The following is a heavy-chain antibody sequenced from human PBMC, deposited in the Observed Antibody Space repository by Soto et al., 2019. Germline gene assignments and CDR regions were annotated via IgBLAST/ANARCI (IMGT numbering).Heavy chain of an antibody. CDR1: GGSISSTNW. J-gene: IGHJ5*02. D-gene: IGHD3-10*01. Sequence: SETLSLTCAVSGGSISSTNWWSWVRQPPGKGLEWIGEIYHSGSTNYNPSLKSRVTISVDKSKNQFSLKLSSVTAADTAVYYCARDMVRGEKIWFDPWGQGTLVTVSS. CDR3: ARDMVRGEKIWFDP. CDR2: IYHSGST. V-gene: IGHV4-4*02.